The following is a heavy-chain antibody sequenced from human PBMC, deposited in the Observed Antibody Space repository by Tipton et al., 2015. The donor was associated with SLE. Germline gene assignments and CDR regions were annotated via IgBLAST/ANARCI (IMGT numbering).Heavy chain of an antibody. Sequence: TLSLTCTVSGGSISSDDYYWNWIRQPPGKGLEWIGYIYYSGSTYYNPSLKSRVTISVDTSKNQFSLKLSSVTAADTAVYYCVRDLDDGGHGHFDLWGRGTLVTVSP. CDR1: GGSISSDDYY. CDR2: IYYSGST. J-gene: IGHJ2*01. CDR3: VRDLDDGGHGHFDL. D-gene: IGHD4-23*01. V-gene: IGHV4-30-4*01.